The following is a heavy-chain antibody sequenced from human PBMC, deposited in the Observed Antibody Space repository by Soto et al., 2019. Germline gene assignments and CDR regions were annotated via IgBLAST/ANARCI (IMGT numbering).Heavy chain of an antibody. V-gene: IGHV4-39*01. Sequence: PSETLSLTCTVSGGSISSSSYYWGWIRQPPGKGLEWIGSIYYSGSTYYNPSLKSRVTISVDTSKNQFSLKLSSVTAADTAVYYCAIHFFGAWNYDLFAPCGQGTLVTVSS. J-gene: IGHJ5*02. CDR3: AIHFFGAWNYDLFAP. CDR2: IYYSGST. D-gene: IGHD1-7*01. CDR1: GGSISSSSYY.